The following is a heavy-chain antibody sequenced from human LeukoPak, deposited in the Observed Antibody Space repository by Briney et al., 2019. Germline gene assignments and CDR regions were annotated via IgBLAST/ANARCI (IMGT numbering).Heavy chain of an antibody. Sequence: PSETLSLTCTVSGGSISSYYWSWIRQPPGKGLEWIGYIYYSGSTNYNPSLKSRVTISVDTSKNQFSLKLSSVTAADTAVYYCARGRIVGATISWFDPWGQGTLVTVSS. V-gene: IGHV4-59*01. D-gene: IGHD1-26*01. CDR3: ARGRIVGATISWFDP. CDR2: IYYSGST. J-gene: IGHJ5*02. CDR1: GGSISSYY.